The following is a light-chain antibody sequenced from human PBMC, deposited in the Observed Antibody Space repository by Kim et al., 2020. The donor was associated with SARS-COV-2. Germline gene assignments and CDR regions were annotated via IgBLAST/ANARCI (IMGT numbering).Light chain of an antibody. CDR3: QQYNNWSLYT. Sequence: GSPGERAPLSCRASQSVSSNLAWYQQKPGQATRLLIYGASTRATGIPARFSGSGSGTEFTLTISSLQSEDFAVYYCQQYNNWSLYTFGQGTKLEIK. CDR1: QSVSSN. CDR2: GAS. V-gene: IGKV3-15*01. J-gene: IGKJ2*01.